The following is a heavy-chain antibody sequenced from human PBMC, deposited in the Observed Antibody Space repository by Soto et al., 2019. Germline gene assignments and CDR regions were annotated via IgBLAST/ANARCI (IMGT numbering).Heavy chain of an antibody. CDR3: ARTDMIRGVIPTFDY. CDR2: IFSNDEK. Sequence: ESGPTLVNPTETLTLTCTVSGFSLSNARMGVSWIRQPPGKALEWLAHIFSNDEKSYSTSLKSRLTISKDTSKSQVVLTMTNMDPVDTATYYCARTDMIRGVIPTFDYWGQGTLVTSPQ. CDR1: GFSLSNARMG. V-gene: IGHV2-26*01. J-gene: IGHJ4*02. D-gene: IGHD3-10*01.